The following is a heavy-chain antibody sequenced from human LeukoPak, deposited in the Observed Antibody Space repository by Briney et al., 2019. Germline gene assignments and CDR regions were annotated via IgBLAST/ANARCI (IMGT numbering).Heavy chain of an antibody. CDR1: GGSISSYY. Sequence: SETLSLTCTVSGGSISSYYWNWIRQPPGKGLEWIGYIYYSGSTNYNPSLKSRVTISVGTSKNQFSLKLSSVTAADTAVYYCARVTPPVWGSYLDYWGQGTLVTVSS. CDR3: ARVTPPVWGSYLDY. V-gene: IGHV4-59*01. CDR2: IYYSGST. J-gene: IGHJ4*02. D-gene: IGHD3-16*01.